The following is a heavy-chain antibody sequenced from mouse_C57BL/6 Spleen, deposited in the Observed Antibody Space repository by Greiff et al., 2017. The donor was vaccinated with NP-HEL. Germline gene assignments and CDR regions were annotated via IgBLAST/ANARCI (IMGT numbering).Heavy chain of an antibody. CDR1: GYAFSSSW. J-gene: IGHJ4*01. V-gene: IGHV1-82*01. CDR3: ARGYGDAMDY. Sequence: QVQLQQSGPELVKPGASVKISCKASGYAFSSSWMNWVKQRPGKGLEWIGRIYPGDGDTNYNGKFKGKATLTADKSSSTAYMQLSSLTSEDSAVYFCARGYGDAMDYWGQGTSVTVSS. D-gene: IGHD2-14*01. CDR2: IYPGDGDT.